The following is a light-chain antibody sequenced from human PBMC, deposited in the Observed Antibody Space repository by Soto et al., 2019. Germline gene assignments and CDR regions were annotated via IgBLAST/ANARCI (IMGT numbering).Light chain of an antibody. CDR3: QQYGSSLSIT. CDR2: GAS. J-gene: IGKJ5*01. V-gene: IGKV3-20*01. Sequence: ESVLTQAPGTLSLSPGERATLSCRASQSVRSTYLAWYQQKPGQAPRLLIHGASSRATGIPDRFSGSGSGTDFTLTISRLEPEDFAVYYCQQYGSSLSITFGQGTRLEIK. CDR1: QSVRSTY.